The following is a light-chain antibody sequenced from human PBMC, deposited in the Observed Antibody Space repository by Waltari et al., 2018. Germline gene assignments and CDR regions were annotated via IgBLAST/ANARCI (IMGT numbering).Light chain of an antibody. J-gene: IGKJ1*01. CDR2: SAS. V-gene: IGKV1-39*01. CDR1: QSIGNY. Sequence: DIQVTQSPSSLSAPVGDRVSITCRESQSIGNYLNWYQHKPGKAPKLLIYSASSLQSGFPSRFSGSGSGTDFTLTITSLQPEDFAAYYCQETYSSPPSTFGPATKVASK. CDR3: QETYSSPPST.